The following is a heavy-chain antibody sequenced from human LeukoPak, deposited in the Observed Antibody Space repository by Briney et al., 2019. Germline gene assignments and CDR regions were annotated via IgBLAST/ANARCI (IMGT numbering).Heavy chain of an antibody. D-gene: IGHD1-26*01. Sequence: SETRSLTCTVSGGSISIHYWSWIRPPPGKGLEWIGYIYTSGSTNYNPPLKSRVTIPVDTSKNQFSLKLSSVTAAETAVYYCARHEGGSYSLFDYWGQGTLVTVSS. CDR1: GGSISIHY. V-gene: IGHV4-4*09. CDR3: ARHEGGSYSLFDY. CDR2: IYTSGST. J-gene: IGHJ4*02.